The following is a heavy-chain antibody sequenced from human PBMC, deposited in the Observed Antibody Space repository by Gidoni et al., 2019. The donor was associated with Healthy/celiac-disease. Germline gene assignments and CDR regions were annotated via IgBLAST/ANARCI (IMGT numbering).Heavy chain of an antibody. CDR2: IYYSGST. CDR3: ARAYIVVVPAAYNWFDP. Sequence: ISSGDYYWSWIRKPPGKGLEWIGYIYYSGSTYYNPSLKSRVTISVDTSKNQFSLKLSSVTAAATAVYYCARAYIVVVPAAYNWFDPWGQGTLVTVSS. CDR1: ISSGDYY. J-gene: IGHJ5*02. V-gene: IGHV4-30-4*01. D-gene: IGHD2-2*01.